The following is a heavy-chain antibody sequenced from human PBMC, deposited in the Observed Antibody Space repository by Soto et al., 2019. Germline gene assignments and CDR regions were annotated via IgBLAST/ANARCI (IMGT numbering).Heavy chain of an antibody. CDR1: GDTFSSYT. J-gene: IGHJ4*02. V-gene: IGHV1-69*01. D-gene: IGHD3-22*01. CDR3: AREGSDDNSGYSKFGY. Sequence: QVQLVQSGAEVKQPGSSVKVSCKASGDTFSSYTISWVRQAPGQGLEWMGEVIPMFGTTNYPRNFQGRVTITADESTSTAYMDLSGLTSEDTAIYYCAREGSDDNSGYSKFGYWGQGTLVTVSS. CDR2: VIPMFGTT.